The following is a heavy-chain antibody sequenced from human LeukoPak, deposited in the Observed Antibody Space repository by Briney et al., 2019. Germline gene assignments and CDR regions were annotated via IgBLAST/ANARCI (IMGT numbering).Heavy chain of an antibody. Sequence: GESLQISCEGSGCSFTNYWIGWVRQLPGKGLEWMGIIYPDDSDTRYSPSFQGQVTISADKSIGTAYLQWSSLKASDTAMYYCAIGGDSSTSCYRCFNYWGQGTLVTVSS. V-gene: IGHV5-51*01. D-gene: IGHD2-2*01. CDR2: IYPDDSDT. J-gene: IGHJ4*02. CDR1: GCSFTNYW. CDR3: AIGGDSSTSCYRCFNY.